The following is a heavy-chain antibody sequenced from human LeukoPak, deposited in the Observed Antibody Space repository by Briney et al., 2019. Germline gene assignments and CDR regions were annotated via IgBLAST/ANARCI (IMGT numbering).Heavy chain of an antibody. CDR1: GGSISGYY. CDR3: ARDRGASSIAASGNLNWFDP. CDR2: IYTSGST. D-gene: IGHD6-13*01. Sequence: SETLSLTCTVSGGSISGYYWSWIRQPAGKGLERIGRIYTSGSTNYNPSLKSRVTMSVDTSKNQFSLKLSSVTAADTAVYYCARDRGASSIAASGNLNWFDPWGQGTLVTASS. V-gene: IGHV4-4*07. J-gene: IGHJ5*02.